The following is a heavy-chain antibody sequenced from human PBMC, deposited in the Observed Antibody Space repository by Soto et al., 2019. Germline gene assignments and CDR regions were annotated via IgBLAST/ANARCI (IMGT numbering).Heavy chain of an antibody. CDR2: IYPSGTF. D-gene: IGHD3-10*01. J-gene: IGHJ5*01. V-gene: IGHV4-30-2*01. CDR1: GGSISAVGDT. CDR3: ATAQSYIGSGRYNTLMFDS. Sequence: LSLTCAVSGGSISAVGDTWSWIRQPPGGGLAWLGYIYPSGTFLYNPSLKTRLTISLYRSINLFSLTLNSVPAADTAVYYCATAQSYIGSGRYNTLMFDSGGQGTQVTVSS.